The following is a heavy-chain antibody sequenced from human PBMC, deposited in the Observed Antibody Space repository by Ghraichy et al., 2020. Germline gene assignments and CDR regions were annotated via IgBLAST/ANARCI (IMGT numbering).Heavy chain of an antibody. Sequence: GGSLRLSCAASGFTFSSYAMSWVRQAPGKGLEWVSAISGSGGSTYYADSVKGRFTISRDNSKNTLNLQMNSLRAEDTAVYYCAKEGYYYDISDNSYYFDYWGQGTLVTVSS. D-gene: IGHD3-22*01. CDR2: ISGSGGST. V-gene: IGHV3-23*01. J-gene: IGHJ4*02. CDR1: GFTFSSYA. CDR3: AKEGYYYDISDNSYYFDY.